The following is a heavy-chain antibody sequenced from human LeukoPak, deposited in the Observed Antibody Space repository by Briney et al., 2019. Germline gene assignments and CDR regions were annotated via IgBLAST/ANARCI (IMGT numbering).Heavy chain of an antibody. J-gene: IGHJ4*02. CDR2: ISGSAGGT. D-gene: IGHD3-10*01. Sequence: PGGSLRLSCVVSGITLSNYAMSWVRQAPGKGLEWVSGISGSAGGTNYADSVKGRFTISRDNSMNTMYLQMNSLRAEDTAVYFCAKRGIVIRGLLIIGFHKEAHYFDSWGQGILVTVSS. CDR3: AKRGIVIRGLLIIGFHKEAHYFDS. CDR1: GITLSNYA. V-gene: IGHV3-23*01.